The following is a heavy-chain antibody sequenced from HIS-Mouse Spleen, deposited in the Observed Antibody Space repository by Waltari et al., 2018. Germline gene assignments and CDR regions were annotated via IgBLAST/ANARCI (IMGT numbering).Heavy chain of an antibody. CDR3: ARGPLGVKDY. D-gene: IGHD7-27*01. J-gene: IGHJ4*02. V-gene: IGHV4-34*01. Sequence: QVQLQQWGAGLLKPSETLSLTCAVYGGSFSGYYWSWIRQPPGKGLEWIGEINHSGSPNSNPSLKSRVTISVDTSKNQFSLKLSSVTAADTAVYYCARGPLGVKDYWGQGTLVTVSS. CDR2: INHSGSP. CDR1: GGSFSGYY.